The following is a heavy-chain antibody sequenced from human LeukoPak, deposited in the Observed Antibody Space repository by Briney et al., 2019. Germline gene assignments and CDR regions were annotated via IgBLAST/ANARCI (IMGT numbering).Heavy chain of an antibody. CDR2: ICTTPTTV. D-gene: IGHD3-22*01. CDR1: GITFSHYE. V-gene: IGHV3-48*03. CDR3: ARGGPTYYYDSSDPNWFDP. Sequence: GGSLRLSCVASGITFSHYEMNCVPQSPGGGREGLSFICTTPTTVYYADSVKTRFTISRDKAKNTLYLQMNSLRAEDPAVYYCARGGPTYYYDSSDPNWFDPWGQGTLVTVSS. J-gene: IGHJ5*02.